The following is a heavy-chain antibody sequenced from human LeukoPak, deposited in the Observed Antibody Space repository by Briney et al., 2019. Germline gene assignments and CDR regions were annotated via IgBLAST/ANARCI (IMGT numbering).Heavy chain of an antibody. V-gene: IGHV3-7*01. Sequence: GGSLRLSCAASGFTFSSYWMSWVRQAPGKGLEWVANIKQDGSEKYYVDSVKGRFTISRDNAKNSLYLQMNSLRAEDTAVYYCASLYYGILTAPYAFDIWGQGTMVTVSS. CDR2: IKQDGSEK. CDR3: ASLYYGILTAPYAFDI. J-gene: IGHJ3*02. D-gene: IGHD3-9*01. CDR1: GFTFSSYW.